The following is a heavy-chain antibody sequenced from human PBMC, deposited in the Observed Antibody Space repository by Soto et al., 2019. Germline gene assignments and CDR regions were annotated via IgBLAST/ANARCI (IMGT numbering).Heavy chain of an antibody. V-gene: IGHV1-69*08. CDR2: IIPALGTA. CDR3: ARPDFGDYWYFDL. CDR1: GGTFSSHT. J-gene: IGHJ2*01. D-gene: IGHD4-17*01. Sequence: QDQLVQSGAEVKKPGSSVKVSCKASGGTFSSHTFSWVRQAPGQGLEWMGRIIPALGTATYAQKFQGRVTITADESATTVYMELNSLRSADTAVYYCARPDFGDYWYFDLGGRGTLVTVSS.